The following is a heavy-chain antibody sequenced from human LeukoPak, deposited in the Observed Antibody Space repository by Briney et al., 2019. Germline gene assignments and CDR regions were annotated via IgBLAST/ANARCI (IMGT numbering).Heavy chain of an antibody. Sequence: VGTPRLSPAASRFTLRRYAMQCGSEAPSQGVGRGAVVSYDRSNKYYADSVKGLFTISRDNSKNPLYLQMNSLRAEDTAVYYCARIYGGNTGGHIDYWGQGTLVTVSS. CDR2: VSYDRSNK. CDR3: ARIYGGNTGGHIDY. CDR1: RFTLRRYA. V-gene: IGHV3-30-3*01. J-gene: IGHJ4*02. D-gene: IGHD4-23*01.